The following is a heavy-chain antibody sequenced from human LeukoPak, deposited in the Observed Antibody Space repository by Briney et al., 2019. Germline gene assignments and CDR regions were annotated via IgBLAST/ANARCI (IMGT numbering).Heavy chain of an antibody. CDR1: GFTFSNSW. CDR3: ARDPYCGGDCYSGFGAFDI. V-gene: IGHV3-7*03. J-gene: IGHJ3*02. D-gene: IGHD2-21*02. Sequence: PGGSLRLSRAASGFTFSNSWMSWVRQAPGKGLEWVANIKQDGSEEVYVDSVKGRFTISRDNAENSLYLQMNRLRAEDTAVYYCARDPYCGGDCYSGFGAFDIWGQGTMVTVSS. CDR2: IKQDGSEE.